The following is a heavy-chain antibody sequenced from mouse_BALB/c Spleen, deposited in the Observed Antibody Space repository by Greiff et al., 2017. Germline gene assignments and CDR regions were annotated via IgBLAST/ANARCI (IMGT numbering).Heavy chain of an antibody. CDR2: IYPSDSYT. J-gene: IGHJ4*01. CDR3: TRGDYGYYYAMDY. V-gene: IGHV1-69*02. D-gene: IGHD1-1*01. Sequence: VQLQQSGAELVRPGASVKLSCKASGYTFTSYWINWVKQRPGQGLEWIGNIYPSDSYTNYNQKFKDKATLTVDKSSSTAYMQLSSPTSEDSAVYYCTRGDYGYYYAMDYWGQGTSVTVSS. CDR1: GYTFTSYW.